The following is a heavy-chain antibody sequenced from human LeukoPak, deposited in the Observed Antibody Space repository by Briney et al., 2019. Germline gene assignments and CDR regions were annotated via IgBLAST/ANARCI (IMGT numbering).Heavy chain of an antibody. CDR1: GYTFTSYG. D-gene: IGHD4-11*01. Sequence: GASVKVSCKASGYTFTSYGISWVRQAPGQGLEWMGWISAYNGNTNYAQKLQGRVTMTTDTSTSTAYMELRSLRSDDTDVYYCARVYTVTTGDPTPRSRPYYCYMDVWGKGTTVTVSS. J-gene: IGHJ6*03. CDR3: ARVYTVTTGDPTPRSRPYYCYMDV. CDR2: ISAYNGNT. V-gene: IGHV1-18*01.